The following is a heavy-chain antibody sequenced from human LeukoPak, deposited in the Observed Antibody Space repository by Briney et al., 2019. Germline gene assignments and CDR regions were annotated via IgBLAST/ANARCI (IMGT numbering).Heavy chain of an antibody. CDR3: ARGAVAGRYYYYMDV. D-gene: IGHD6-19*01. V-gene: IGHV1-2*07. J-gene: IGHJ6*03. CDR2: INANSGGT. CDR1: GYAFRIYG. Sequence: ASVKVSCKASGYAFRIYGFSWVRQAPGQGLEWMGWINANSGGTNYAHKFQGRVTMTRDTSISTAYMELSRLRSDDTAVYYCARGAVAGRYYYYMDVWGKGTTVTVSS.